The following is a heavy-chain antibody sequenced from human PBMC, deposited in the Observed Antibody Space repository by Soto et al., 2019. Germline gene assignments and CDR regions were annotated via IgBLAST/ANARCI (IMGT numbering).Heavy chain of an antibody. CDR1: GFTFSSYA. CDR2: ITASGGRT. J-gene: IGHJ5*01. V-gene: IGHV3-23*01. CDR3: AKDTRYADYVRWFDS. Sequence: EVHLLESGGGLVQPGGSLRLSCTASGFTFSSYAMNWVRQAPGRGLEGVSGITASGGRTFYADSVKGRFTISRDNSRCTLNVQVNGLRAADRAVYYYAKDTRYADYVRWFDSWGRGSLVTVSS. D-gene: IGHD4-17*01.